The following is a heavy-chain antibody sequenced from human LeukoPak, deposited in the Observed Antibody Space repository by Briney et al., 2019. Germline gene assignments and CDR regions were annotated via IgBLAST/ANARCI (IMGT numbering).Heavy chain of an antibody. CDR1: GFTFSSYA. CDR3: VRAWYYDY. Sequence: PGGSLRLSCAASGFTFSSYAMHWVRQAPGKGLEWVAVISYDGSNKYYADSVKGRFTISRDNSKNTLYLQINSLRAEDTAVYYCVRAWYYDYWGQGALVTVSS. J-gene: IGHJ4*02. V-gene: IGHV3-30-3*01. CDR2: ISYDGSNK.